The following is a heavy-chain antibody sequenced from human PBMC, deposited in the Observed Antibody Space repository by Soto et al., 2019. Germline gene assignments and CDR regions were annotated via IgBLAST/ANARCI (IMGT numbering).Heavy chain of an antibody. D-gene: IGHD3-3*01. CDR3: ASDSSGYHYYYMDV. J-gene: IGHJ6*03. CDR2: IYYSGST. V-gene: IGHV4-59*01. Sequence: SETLSLTCTVSGGSISSYYWSWIRQPPGKGLEWIGYIYYSGSTNYNPSLKSRVTISVDTSKNQFSLKLSSVTAADTAVYYCASDSSGYHYYYMDVWGKGTTVTVSS. CDR1: GGSISSYY.